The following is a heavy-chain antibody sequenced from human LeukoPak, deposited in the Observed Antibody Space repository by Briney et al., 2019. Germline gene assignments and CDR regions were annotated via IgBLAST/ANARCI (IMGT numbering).Heavy chain of an antibody. CDR3: ARGSSPPHSNYGFVYYYYYMDV. D-gene: IGHD4-11*01. CDR2: IIPIFGTA. CDR1: GGTFSSYA. V-gene: IGHV1-69*05. Sequence: ASVKVSCKASGGTFSSYAISWVRQAPGQGLEWMGGIIPIFGTANYAQKFQGRVTITTDESTSTAYMELSSLRSEDTAVYYCARGSSPPHSNYGFVYYYYYMDVWGKGTTVTVSS. J-gene: IGHJ6*03.